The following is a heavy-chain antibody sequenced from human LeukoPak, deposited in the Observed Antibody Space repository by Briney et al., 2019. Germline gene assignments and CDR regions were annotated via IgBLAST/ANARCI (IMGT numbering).Heavy chain of an antibody. D-gene: IGHD3-10*02. V-gene: IGHV3-21*01. CDR1: GFKFDDYG. J-gene: IGHJ6*04. Sequence: PGGSLRLSCTASGFKFDDYGMTWVRQAPGKGLEWVSSISSSSSYIYYADSVKGRLTISRDNAKNSLYLQMNSLTAEDTAVYYCAELGITMIGGVWGKGTTVTMSS. CDR3: AELGITMIGGV. CDR2: ISSSSSYI.